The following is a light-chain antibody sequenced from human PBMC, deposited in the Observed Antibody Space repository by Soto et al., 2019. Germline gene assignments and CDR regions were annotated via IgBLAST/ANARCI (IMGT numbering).Light chain of an antibody. V-gene: IGKV1-39*01. Sequence: DIQMTQSPSSLSASVGDRVTITCRASQSISSYLNWYQQKQGKAPKXXSYAASSLQSGVPSRFSGSGSGTEFTLTISSLKPDDFETYYCQQYNSYSQTFGQGTKVDIK. CDR1: QSISSY. CDR3: QQYNSYSQT. J-gene: IGKJ1*01. CDR2: AAS.